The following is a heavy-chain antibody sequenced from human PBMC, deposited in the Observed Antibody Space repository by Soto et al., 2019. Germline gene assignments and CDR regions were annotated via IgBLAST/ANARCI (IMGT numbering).Heavy chain of an antibody. CDR3: ARPIQYYFDTSAQSAWFDP. V-gene: IGHV1-69*12. D-gene: IGHD3-22*01. Sequence: QVQLVQSGAEVKKPGSSVKVSCKTSGGTFGSYAISWVRQAPGQGLEWMGGIIPIFSTPNYAQKFQGRVTITADESTSTACMELSSPRSEDTAVYYCARPIQYYFDTSAQSAWFDPWGQGTLVTVSA. J-gene: IGHJ5*02. CDR2: IIPIFSTP. CDR1: GGTFGSYA.